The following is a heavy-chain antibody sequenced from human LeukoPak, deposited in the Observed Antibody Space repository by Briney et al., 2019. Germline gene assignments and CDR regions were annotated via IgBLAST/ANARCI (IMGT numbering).Heavy chain of an antibody. CDR3: AKDGIYYDSSGAHCFDP. CDR1: GFTFSSYA. CDR2: ISASGGST. J-gene: IGHJ5*02. Sequence: PGGSLRLSWAASGFTFSSYAISLVRQAPGKGLEWVSGISASGGSTYYADSVKGRFTISRDNSKNTLYLQMNSLRAEYRAVYFCAKDGIYYDSSGAHCFDPWGQGTLVTVSS. D-gene: IGHD3-22*01. V-gene: IGHV3-23*01.